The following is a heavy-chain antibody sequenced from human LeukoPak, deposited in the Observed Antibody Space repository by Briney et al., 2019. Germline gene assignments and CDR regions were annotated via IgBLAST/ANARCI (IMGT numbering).Heavy chain of an antibody. V-gene: IGHV3-30*03. J-gene: IGHJ4*02. Sequence: GRSLRLSCAASGFTFNTYGMHWVRQAPGKGLEWVAIISYDGSDEYYADSVKGRFTISRDNSKNTLSLQVHSLTAEDTAVYYCVASSCSYHYWGQGTLVTVSS. CDR3: VASSCSYHY. CDR1: GFTFNTYG. D-gene: IGHD3-10*01. CDR2: ISYDGSDE.